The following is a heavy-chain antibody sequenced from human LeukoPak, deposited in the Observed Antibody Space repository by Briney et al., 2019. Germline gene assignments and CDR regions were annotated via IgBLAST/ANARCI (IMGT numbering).Heavy chain of an antibody. D-gene: IGHD3/OR15-3a*01. CDR2: TSGSGGSR. CDR1: GLTFSSYA. CDR3: AKYSSSGGYTKGGTFDF. J-gene: IGHJ3*01. Sequence: PGGSLRLSCAASGLTFSSYAMSWVRQAPGKGLEWVSATSGSGGSRYYADSVKGRFTISRDNPKNALYLEMNSLRAEDTAVYYCAKYSSSGGYTKGGTFDFWGQGTMVTVSS. V-gene: IGHV3-23*01.